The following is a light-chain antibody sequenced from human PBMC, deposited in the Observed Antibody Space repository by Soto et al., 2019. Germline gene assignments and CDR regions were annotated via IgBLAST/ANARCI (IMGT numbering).Light chain of an antibody. Sequence: DIQMTQSPSSLSASVGDRVTITCRASQSILSFLNWYQQKPGKAPKLLIYTASSLQSGVPSRFSGRGSGTDFALTISSLQPEDFATYYCQQRYNTPWTFGRGTKVEIK. CDR1: QSILSF. V-gene: IGKV1-39*01. J-gene: IGKJ1*01. CDR3: QQRYNTPWT. CDR2: TAS.